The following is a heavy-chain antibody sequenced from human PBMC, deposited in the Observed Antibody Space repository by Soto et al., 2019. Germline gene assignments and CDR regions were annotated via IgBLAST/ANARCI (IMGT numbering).Heavy chain of an antibody. Sequence: PGGSLRLSCVAPGVIFRGFGMHWVRQAPGKGLEWVAIIRFDGSNTYYAGSVKGRFTISRENAKNSLYLQMNSLRAGDTAVYYCARDGSYGDYPEGYGMDVWGQGTTVTVSS. CDR1: GVIFRGFG. V-gene: IGHV3-30*02. J-gene: IGHJ6*02. D-gene: IGHD4-17*01. CDR2: IRFDGSNT. CDR3: ARDGSYGDYPEGYGMDV.